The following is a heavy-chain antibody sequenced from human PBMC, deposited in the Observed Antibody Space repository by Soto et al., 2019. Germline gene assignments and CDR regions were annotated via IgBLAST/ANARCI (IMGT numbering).Heavy chain of an antibody. CDR2: IYYSGST. Sequence: SETLSLTCTVSGGSISSYYWSWIRQPPGKGLEWIGYIYYSGSTNYNPSLKSRVTISVDTSKNQFSLKLSSVTAADTAVYYCASLDDFWSAFDIWGQGTMVTGSS. J-gene: IGHJ3*02. V-gene: IGHV4-59*01. D-gene: IGHD3-3*01. CDR3: ASLDDFWSAFDI. CDR1: GGSISSYY.